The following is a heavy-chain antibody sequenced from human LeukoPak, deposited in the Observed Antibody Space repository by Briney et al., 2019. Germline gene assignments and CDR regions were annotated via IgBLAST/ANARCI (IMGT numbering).Heavy chain of an antibody. CDR1: GGSFSGYY. CDR3: ARVKYSSSSDY. D-gene: IGHD6-6*01. Sequence: SETLSLTCAVYGGSFSGYYWSWIRQPPGKGLEWIGEINHSGSTNYNPSLKSRVTISVDTSKNQFSLKLSSVTAADTAVYYCARVKYSSSSDYWGQGTLVTVSS. J-gene: IGHJ4*02. CDR2: INHSGST. V-gene: IGHV4-34*01.